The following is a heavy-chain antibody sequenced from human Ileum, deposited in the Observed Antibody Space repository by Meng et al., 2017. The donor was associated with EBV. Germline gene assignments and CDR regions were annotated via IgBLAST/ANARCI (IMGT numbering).Heavy chain of an antibody. J-gene: IGHJ4*02. D-gene: IGHD4-17*01. Sequence: QVLLQQWAVGLLHPSEPPSLTCAVDGGSFSGYCWSRIRQPRGKGVGWIGVINHSGSTNYHPSIKSRVTISVDTSKNQFSLKLSSVTAADTAVYYCARGHDYGDYASDYWGQGTLVTVSS. CDR3: ARGHDYGDYASDY. CDR2: INHSGST. V-gene: IGHV4-34*01. CDR1: GGSFSGYC.